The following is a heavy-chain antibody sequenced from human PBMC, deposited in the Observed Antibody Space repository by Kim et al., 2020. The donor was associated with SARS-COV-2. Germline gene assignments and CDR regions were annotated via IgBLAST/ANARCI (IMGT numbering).Heavy chain of an antibody. V-gene: IGHV4-31*03. CDR2: IYYSGST. D-gene: IGHD3-10*01. Sequence: SETLSLTCTVSGGSISSGGYYWSWIRQHPGKGLELIGYIYYSGSTYYNPSLKSRVTISVDTSKNQFSLKLSSVTAADTAVYYCSGSLEGWFDPWGQGTLVTVSS. CDR3: SGSLEGWFDP. CDR1: GGSISSGGYY. J-gene: IGHJ5*02.